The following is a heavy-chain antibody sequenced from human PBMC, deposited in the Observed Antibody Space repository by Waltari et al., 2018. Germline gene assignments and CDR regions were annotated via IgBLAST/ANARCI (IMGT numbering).Heavy chain of an antibody. CDR3: AKGGTRYWYFDL. CDR1: GFTFSSYG. Sequence: QVQLVESGGGVVQPGRSLRLSCAASGFTFSSYGMHWVRQAPGKGLEWVAVICYDGSNNYYADSVKGRFTISRDNSKNTLYLQMNSLRAEDTAMYYCAKGGTRYWYFDLWGRGTLVTVSS. D-gene: IGHD1-1*01. V-gene: IGHV3-30*18. CDR2: ICYDGSNN. J-gene: IGHJ2*01.